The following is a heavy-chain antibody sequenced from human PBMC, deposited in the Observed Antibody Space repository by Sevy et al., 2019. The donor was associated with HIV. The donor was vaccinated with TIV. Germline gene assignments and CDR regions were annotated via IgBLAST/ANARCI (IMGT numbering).Heavy chain of an antibody. CDR3: ARDLIAAVVPTDYNYGMDV. D-gene: IGHD6-13*01. CDR1: GFTFSSYA. J-gene: IGHJ6*02. Sequence: GGSLRLSCAASGFTFSSYAMHWVRQAPGKGLEWVAVISYDGSNKYYADSVKGRFTISRDNSKNTLYLQMNSLRAEDTAVYYCARDLIAAVVPTDYNYGMDVWGQGTTVTVSS. CDR2: ISYDGSNK. V-gene: IGHV3-30-3*01.